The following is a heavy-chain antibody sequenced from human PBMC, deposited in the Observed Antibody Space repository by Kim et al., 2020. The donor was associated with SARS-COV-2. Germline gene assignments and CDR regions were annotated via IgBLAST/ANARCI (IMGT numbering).Heavy chain of an antibody. CDR2: INHSGST. D-gene: IGHD6-6*01. CDR3: ARLAARLDYYYGMDV. CDR1: GGSFSGYY. J-gene: IGHJ6*02. V-gene: IGHV4-34*01. Sequence: SETLSLTCAVYGGSFSGYYWSWIRQPPGKGLDWIGEINHSGSTNYNPSLKSRVTISVDTSKNQFSLKLSSVTAADTAVYYCARLAARLDYYYGMDVWGQGTTVTVSS.